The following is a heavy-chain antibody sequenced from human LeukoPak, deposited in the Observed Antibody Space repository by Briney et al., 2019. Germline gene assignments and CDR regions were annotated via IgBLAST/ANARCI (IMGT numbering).Heavy chain of an antibody. CDR2: VYYSGST. J-gene: IGHJ4*02. Sequence: SETLSLTCTVSGDSVTSNSYYWGWVRQPPGKGLEWIASVYYSGSTYFNPSLKSRVSISVDTSMNQLSLKLSSVTAADTAVYYCARLSDYWGQGTLVTVSS. CDR3: ARLSDY. V-gene: IGHV4-39*01. CDR1: GDSVTSNSYY.